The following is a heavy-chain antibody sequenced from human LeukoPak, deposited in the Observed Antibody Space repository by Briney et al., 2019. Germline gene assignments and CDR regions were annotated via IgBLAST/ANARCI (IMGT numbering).Heavy chain of an antibody. V-gene: IGHV3-48*01. CDR3: ARDRAGTTLIRHHDYYYMDV. Sequence: GGSLRLSCEASGFTFSSYSMNWVRQAPGKGLEWISYISTSTTTIYYANSVKGRFTISRDNAKKSLYLQMNSLRAEDTAVYYCARDRAGTTLIRHHDYYYMDVWGKGTTVTVSS. CDR2: ISTSTTTI. J-gene: IGHJ6*03. CDR1: GFTFSSYS. D-gene: IGHD1-1*01.